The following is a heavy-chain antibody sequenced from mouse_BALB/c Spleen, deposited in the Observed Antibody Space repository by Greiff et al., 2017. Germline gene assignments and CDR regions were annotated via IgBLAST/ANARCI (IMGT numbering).Heavy chain of an antibody. J-gene: IGHJ4*01. CDR1: GYAFTNYL. CDR2: INPGSGGT. CDR3: ARWDGGAMDY. V-gene: IGHV1-54*01. D-gene: IGHD2-3*01. Sequence: QVQLKESGAELVRPGTSVQVSCKASGYAFTNYLIEWVKQRPGQGLEWIGVINPGSGGTNYNEKFKGKATLTADKSSSTAYMQLSSLTSDDSAVYFCARWDGGAMDYWGQGTSVTVSS.